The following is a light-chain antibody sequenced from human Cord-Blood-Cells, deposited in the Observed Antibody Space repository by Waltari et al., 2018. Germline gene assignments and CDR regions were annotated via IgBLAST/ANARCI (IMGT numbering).Light chain of an antibody. CDR2: GAS. V-gene: IGKV3-15*01. CDR3: QQYNNWPPLT. J-gene: IGKJ4*01. Sequence: EIVWTRSPATRSVSPGEKPTLSCRASQSVSSNLAWYQQKPGQAPRLLIYGASTRATGIPARFSGSGSGTEFTLTISSLQSEDFAVYYCQQYNNWPPLTFGGGTKVEIK. CDR1: QSVSSN.